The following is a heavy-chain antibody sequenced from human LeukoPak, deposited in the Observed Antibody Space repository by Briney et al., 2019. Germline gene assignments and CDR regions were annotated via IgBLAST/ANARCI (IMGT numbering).Heavy chain of an antibody. CDR3: ARGLYYDSSIYYYYFDY. V-gene: IGHV4-38-2*02. CDR1: GYAISSGYY. CDR2: IYHSGTT. D-gene: IGHD3-22*01. Sequence: SETLSLTCTVSGYAISSGYYWGWLRQSPGKGLEWIGTIYHSGTTYYNPSLTSRVTMSVDTSKNQFSLKLSSVTAADTALYYCARGLYYDSSIYYYYFDYWGQGPLVTVSS. J-gene: IGHJ4*02.